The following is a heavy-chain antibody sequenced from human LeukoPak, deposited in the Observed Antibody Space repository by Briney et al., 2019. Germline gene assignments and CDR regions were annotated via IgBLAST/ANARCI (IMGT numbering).Heavy chain of an antibody. J-gene: IGHJ4*02. V-gene: IGHV3-30*02. CDR1: GFTFRSHG. CDR2: IRYDGSSK. CDR3: ARFPAGYDSNGYVDY. D-gene: IGHD3-22*01. Sequence: PGGSLRLSCAASGFTFRSHGMHWVRQAPGKGLEWVAFIRYDGSSKYYADSVMGRFTISRDNSKNTLYLQMNSLKADDTAVYYCARFPAGYDSNGYVDYWGQGTLVTVSS.